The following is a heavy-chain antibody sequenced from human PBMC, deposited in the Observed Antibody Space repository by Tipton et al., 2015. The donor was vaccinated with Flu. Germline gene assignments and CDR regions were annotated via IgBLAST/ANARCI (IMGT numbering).Heavy chain of an antibody. V-gene: IGHV3-23*01. CDR1: GFTFSSYA. Sequence: SLRLSCAASGFTFSSYAMSWVRQAPGKGLEWVSAISGSGGSTYYADSVKGRFTISRDNSKNTLYLQMNSLRAEDTAVYYCAKDLGSGSYWGYYYYMDVWGKGTTVTVSS. D-gene: IGHD1-26*01. J-gene: IGHJ6*03. CDR3: AKDLGSGSYWGYYYYMDV. CDR2: ISGSGGST.